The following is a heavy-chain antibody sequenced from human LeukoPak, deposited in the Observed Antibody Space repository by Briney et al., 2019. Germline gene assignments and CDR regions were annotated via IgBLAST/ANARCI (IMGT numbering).Heavy chain of an antibody. CDR3: AKDYDFWSGSPPLDY. CDR2: ISGSGGST. D-gene: IGHD3-3*01. CDR1: GFTFSSYA. V-gene: IGHV3-23*01. J-gene: IGHJ4*02. Sequence: GGSLRLSCAASGFTFSSYAMSWVRQAPGKGLEWVSAISGSGGSTYYADSVKGRFTISRDNSKNTLYLQMNSLRAEDTAVYYCAKDYDFWSGSPPLDYWGQGTLVTVSS.